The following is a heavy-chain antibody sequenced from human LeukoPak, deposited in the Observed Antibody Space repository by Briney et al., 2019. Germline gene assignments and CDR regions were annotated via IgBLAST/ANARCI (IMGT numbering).Heavy chain of an antibody. CDR3: ALGYCSGGSCYGDEYFQH. Sequence: PGGSLRLSCAASGFTFSSYAMSWVRQAPGKGLEWVAVIWYDGSNKYFADSVKGRFTISRDNFKNTLYLQMNSLRAEDTAVYYCALGYCSGGSCYGDEYFQHWGQGTLVTVSS. CDR2: IWYDGSNK. CDR1: GFTFSSYA. V-gene: IGHV3-33*08. D-gene: IGHD2-15*01. J-gene: IGHJ1*01.